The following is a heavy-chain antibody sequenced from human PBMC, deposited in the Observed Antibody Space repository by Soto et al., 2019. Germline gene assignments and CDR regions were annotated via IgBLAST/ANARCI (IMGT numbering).Heavy chain of an antibody. Sequence: ASVKVSCKASGYTFTSYGISWVRQAPGQGLEWMGWISAYNGNTNYAQKLQGRVTMTTDTSTSTAYMELRSLRSDDTAVYYCARAFLGSNYYYYMDVWGKGTTVTVSS. V-gene: IGHV1-18*01. D-gene: IGHD3-3*02. CDR1: GYTFTSYG. J-gene: IGHJ6*03. CDR2: ISAYNGNT. CDR3: ARAFLGSNYYYYMDV.